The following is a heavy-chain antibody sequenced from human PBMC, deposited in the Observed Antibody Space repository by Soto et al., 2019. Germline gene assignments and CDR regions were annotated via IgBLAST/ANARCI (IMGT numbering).Heavy chain of an antibody. D-gene: IGHD5-18*01. V-gene: IGHV3-21*01. CDR2: ISVTSTYM. J-gene: IGHJ4*02. CDR3: ATDWGFTYGYPFDN. CDR1: GLTFTNYN. Sequence: GGSLRLSCAVSGLTFTNYNFNWVRQAPGKGLEWVSFISVTSTYMYYADSVKGRFTVSRDNARNSVYLQMNSLRAEVTFVYYCATDWGFTYGYPFDNWGQGTLVTVSS.